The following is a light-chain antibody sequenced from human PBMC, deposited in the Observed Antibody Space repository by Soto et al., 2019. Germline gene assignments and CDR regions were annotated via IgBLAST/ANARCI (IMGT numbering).Light chain of an antibody. V-gene: IGKV3-20*01. CDR1: QSVSSSY. CDR3: QQYGSSPWT. J-gene: IGKJ1*01. Sequence: EIVLTQSPGTLSLSQGERATNSCRASQSVSSSYLAWYQQKPGQAPRPLIYGASSRAIGIPDRFSGSGSGTDFTLTISRLEPEDFAVYYCQQYGSSPWTFGQGTKVDIK. CDR2: GAS.